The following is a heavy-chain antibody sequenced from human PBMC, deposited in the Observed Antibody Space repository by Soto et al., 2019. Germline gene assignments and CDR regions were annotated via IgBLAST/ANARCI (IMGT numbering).Heavy chain of an antibody. J-gene: IGHJ6*02. V-gene: IGHV1-18*01. Sequence: GASVKVSCKASGYTFTSYGISWVRQAPGQGLEWMGWISAYNGNTNYAQKLQGRVTMTTDTATSTAYMELRSLRSDDTAVYYCARGGREDIAVVIGARPGEYGMDVWGHGTTVTVSS. CDR2: ISAYNGNT. CDR3: ARGGREDIAVVIGARPGEYGMDV. CDR1: GYTFTSYG. D-gene: IGHD2-15*01.